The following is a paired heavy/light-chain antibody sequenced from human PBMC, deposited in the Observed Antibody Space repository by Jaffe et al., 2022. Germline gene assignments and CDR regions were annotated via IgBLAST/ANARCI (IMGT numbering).Heavy chain of an antibody. CDR3: VLHDYGDKDVEY. D-gene: IGHD4-17*01. CDR2: VYDTTGSI. J-gene: IGHJ4*02. Sequence: QVQLQEPGPGLVKPSETLSLTCTVSGDSISTYYWNWIRQPPGKKLEWLGNVYDTTGSINYNPSLKSRATISFDTSKRQFSLNLRSVTAADSALYYCVLHDYGDKDVEYWGQGSLVTVS. V-gene: IGHV4-59*01. CDR1: GDSISTYY.
Light chain of an antibody. Sequence: DIVMTQSPDSLAVSLGERATINCKSSQSVLYNSNSQNYLSWYQQRPGQPPKLLISWASTRGSGVPDRFAGSGSGTDFTLTINNLQAEDVAVYYCYQFYDVPWTFGQGTKVEI. CDR2: WAS. J-gene: IGKJ1*01. V-gene: IGKV4-1*01. CDR3: YQFYDVPWT. CDR1: QSVLYNSNSQNY.